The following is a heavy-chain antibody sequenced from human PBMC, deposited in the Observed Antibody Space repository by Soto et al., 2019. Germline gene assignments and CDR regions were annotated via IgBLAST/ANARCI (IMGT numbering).Heavy chain of an antibody. CDR2: INPNNDGT. J-gene: IGHJ4*02. D-gene: IGHD3-22*01. CDR1: GYTFTDYY. Sequence: ASVKVSCKASGYTFTDYYFHCVLQSRLQGLEWMGWINPNNDGTNYAQNFQGRVTMTRDTSVNTAYMELSSLTSDDTAMYYCARAYYHSSGYYFLDYWGQGSQVTVSS. V-gene: IGHV1-2*02. CDR3: ARAYYHSSGYYFLDY.